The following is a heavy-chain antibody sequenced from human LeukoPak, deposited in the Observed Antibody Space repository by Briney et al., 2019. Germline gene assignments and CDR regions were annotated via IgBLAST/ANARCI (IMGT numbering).Heavy chain of an antibody. CDR2: TYYRSKWYN. Sequence: PSQTASLTCANSGDSVSSNSAAWNRIRQSPSRGLEWLGRTYYRSKWYNDYAVSVKSRITINPDTSKNQFSLQLNSVTPEDTAVYYCARDVSYCSSTSCYYYYYYGMDVWGKGTTVTVSS. D-gene: IGHD2-2*01. J-gene: IGHJ6*04. CDR1: GDSVSSNSAA. V-gene: IGHV6-1*01. CDR3: ARDVSYCSSTSCYYYYYYGMDV.